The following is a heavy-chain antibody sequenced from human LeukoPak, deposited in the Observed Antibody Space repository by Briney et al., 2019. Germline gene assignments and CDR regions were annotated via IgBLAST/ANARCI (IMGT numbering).Heavy chain of an antibody. D-gene: IGHD3-10*01. J-gene: IGHJ3*02. CDR1: GFSFSSYS. CDR2: VSSSSGYI. Sequence: NPGGSLRLSCAASGFSFSSYSMNWVRQAPGKGLEWVSSVSSSSGYIYYADSVKGRFTISRDNAKNSLYLQMNSLRAEDTAVYYCASLHSIRGIIIGAFDIWGQGTMVTVSS. CDR3: ASLHSIRGIIIGAFDI. V-gene: IGHV3-21*06.